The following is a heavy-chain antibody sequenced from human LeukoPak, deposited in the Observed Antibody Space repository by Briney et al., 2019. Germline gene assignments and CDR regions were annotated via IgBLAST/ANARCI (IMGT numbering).Heavy chain of an antibody. J-gene: IGHJ4*02. CDR3: ARLIPQVVVPGAVDY. CDR1: GYTFRSYA. V-gene: IGHV1-18*01. D-gene: IGHD2-2*01. Sequence: ASVKVSCKASGYTFRSYAISGVRQAPGQGLEWLGWISAYNGNRNYAQKLQGRVTMTTDTSTSTAYMELRSLRSDDTAVYYCARLIPQVVVPGAVDYWGQGTLVTVSS. CDR2: ISAYNGNR.